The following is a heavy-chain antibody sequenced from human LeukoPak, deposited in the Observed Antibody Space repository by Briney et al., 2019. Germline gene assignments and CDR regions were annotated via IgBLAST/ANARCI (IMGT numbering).Heavy chain of an antibody. D-gene: IGHD3-22*01. CDR2: INHSGST. J-gene: IGHJ4*02. CDR1: GGSFSGYY. CDR3: ASVYDSSGYYPF. V-gene: IGHV4-34*01. Sequence: KTSETLSLTCAVYGGSFSGYYWSWIRQPPGKGLEWIGEINHSGSTNYNPSFKSRVTISVDTSKNQFSLKLSSVTAADTAVYYCASVYDSSGYYPFWGQGTLVTVSS.